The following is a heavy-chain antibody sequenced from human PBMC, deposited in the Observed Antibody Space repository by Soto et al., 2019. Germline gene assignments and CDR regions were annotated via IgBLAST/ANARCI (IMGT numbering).Heavy chain of an antibody. D-gene: IGHD3-10*01. Sequence: GGSLRLSCAASGFTFSSYAMSWVRQAPGKGLEWVSAISGSGGSTYYADSVKGRFTISRDNSKDTLYLQMNSLRVEDTAFYHCTRDRGSLLGVISDWGQGTLVTV. V-gene: IGHV3-23*01. CDR2: ISGSGGST. CDR3: TRDRGSLLGVISD. CDR1: GFTFSSYA. J-gene: IGHJ4*02.